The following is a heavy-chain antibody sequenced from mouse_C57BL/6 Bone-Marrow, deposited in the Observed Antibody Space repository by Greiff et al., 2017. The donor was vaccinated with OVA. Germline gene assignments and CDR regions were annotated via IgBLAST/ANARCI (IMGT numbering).Heavy chain of an antibody. CDR2: IYPGSGST. CDR1: GYTFTSYW. V-gene: IGHV1-55*01. Sequence: QVQLQQPGAELVKPGASVKMSCKASGYTFTSYWITWVKQRPGQGLEWIGDIYPGSGSTNYNEKFKSKATLTVDKSSSTAYMQLSSLTSEDSAVYYCAREGYYGSSSYFDYWGQGTTLTVSS. D-gene: IGHD1-1*01. CDR3: AREGYYGSSSYFDY. J-gene: IGHJ2*01.